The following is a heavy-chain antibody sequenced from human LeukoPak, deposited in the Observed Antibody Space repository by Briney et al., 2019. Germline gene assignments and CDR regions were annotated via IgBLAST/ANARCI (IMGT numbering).Heavy chain of an antibody. J-gene: IGHJ4*02. CDR3: ARDGDFDD. CDR2: IKEDGSEK. CDR1: GFMFSRFW. D-gene: IGHD3-16*01. Sequence: PGGSLRLSCAASGFMFSRFWMSWVRQAPGKGLGWVADIKEDGSEKCYVDSVKGRFTISRDDAKNSVYLQMNSLRVEDTAMYYCARDGDFDDWGQGTLVTVSS. V-gene: IGHV3-7*01.